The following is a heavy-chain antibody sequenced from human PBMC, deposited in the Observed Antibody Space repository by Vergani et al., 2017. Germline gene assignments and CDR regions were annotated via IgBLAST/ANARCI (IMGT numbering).Heavy chain of an antibody. V-gene: IGHV3-30-3*01. CDR1: GFTFSSYA. Sequence: QVQLVESGGGVVQPGRSLRLSCAASGFTFSSYAMHWVRQAPGKGLEWVAVISYDGSNKYYADSVKGRFTISRDNSKNTLYLQMNSLRAEDTAVYYCARDTQTRGYSGYEDYWAQGTLVTVSS. J-gene: IGHJ4*02. D-gene: IGHD5-12*01. CDR3: ARDTQTRGYSGYEDY. CDR2: ISYDGSNK.